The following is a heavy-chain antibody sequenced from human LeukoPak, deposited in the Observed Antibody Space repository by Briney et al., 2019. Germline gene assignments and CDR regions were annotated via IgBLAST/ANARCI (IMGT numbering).Heavy chain of an antibody. V-gene: IGHV4-39*07. D-gene: IGHD2-2*01. CDR3: AIRLVVPAAHDSFAEYFQH. CDR1: GGSISNSRNY. CDR2: IHYSGST. Sequence: SETLSLTCTVSGGSISNSRNYWAWIRQPPGRGLEWIGTIHYSGSTYYNASLKSRLIISIDTSKNQFSLKLSSVTAADTAVYYCAIRLVVPAAHDSFAEYFQHWGQGTLVTVSS. J-gene: IGHJ1*01.